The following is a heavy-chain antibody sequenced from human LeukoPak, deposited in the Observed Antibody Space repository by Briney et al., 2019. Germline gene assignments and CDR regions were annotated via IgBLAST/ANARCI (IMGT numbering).Heavy chain of an antibody. CDR1: GYTLTELS. Sequence: ASVKVSCKVSGYTLTELSMHWVRQAPGKGLEWMGGFDPEDGETIYAQKFQGRVTMTRDTSISTAYMELSRLRSDDTAVYYCARDSEMLGALWGQGTLVTVSS. V-gene: IGHV1-24*01. CDR3: ARDSEMLGAL. D-gene: IGHD1-26*01. CDR2: FDPEDGET. J-gene: IGHJ4*02.